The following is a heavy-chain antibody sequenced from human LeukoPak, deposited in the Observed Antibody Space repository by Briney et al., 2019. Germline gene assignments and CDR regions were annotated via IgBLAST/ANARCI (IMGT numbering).Heavy chain of an antibody. CDR1: GGSFSGYY. D-gene: IGHD3-22*01. V-gene: IGHV4-59*08. J-gene: IGHJ4*02. CDR3: ARSAEIDYDSSGYYYHYYFDY. Sequence: PSETLSLTCAVYGGSFSGYYWSLIRQPPGKGLEWIGYVYYSGSTNYNPSLKSRVTFSVDTSKNQFSLKLSSVTAADTSVYYCARSAEIDYDSSGYYYHYYFDYWGQGTLVTVSS. CDR2: VYYSGST.